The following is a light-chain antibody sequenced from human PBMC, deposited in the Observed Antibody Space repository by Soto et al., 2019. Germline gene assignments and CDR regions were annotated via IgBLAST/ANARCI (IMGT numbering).Light chain of an antibody. CDR2: KAS. J-gene: IGKJ4*01. V-gene: IGKV1-5*03. CDR3: QQYHIYSLT. Sequence: DVHIAESPSTMSASVGDRVTITCRASQSISSWLAWYQQKPGKAPKLLIYKASSLEGGVPSRFSGSGSGTDFTLTICSLQPDDFATYYCQQYHIYSLTFGGGSKV. CDR1: QSISSW.